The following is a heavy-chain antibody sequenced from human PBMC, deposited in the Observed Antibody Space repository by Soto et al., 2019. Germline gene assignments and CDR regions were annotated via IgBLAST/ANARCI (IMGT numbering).Heavy chain of an antibody. CDR1: GFTFSSYA. V-gene: IGHV3-23*01. Sequence: GESLKISCAASGFTFSSYAMSWVRQAPGKGLEWVSAISGSGGSTYYADSVKGRFTISRDNSKNTLYLQMNSLRAEDTAVYYCAKSATVRTPYDKSGPWGQGTLVTVSS. J-gene: IGHJ5*02. D-gene: IGHD3-9*01. CDR2: ISGSGGST. CDR3: AKSATVRTPYDKSGP.